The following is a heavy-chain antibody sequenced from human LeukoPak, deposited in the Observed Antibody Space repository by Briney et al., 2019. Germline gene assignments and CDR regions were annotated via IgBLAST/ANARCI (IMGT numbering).Heavy chain of an antibody. Sequence: GGSLRLSCAASGFTFRTSGMNWVRQAPGKGLEWVSYISSSGSTIYYADSVKGRFTISRDNAKNSLYLQMNSLRAEDTAVYYCARERGYFDYWGQGTLVTVSS. CDR2: ISSSGSTI. V-gene: IGHV3-48*04. CDR1: GFTFRTSG. J-gene: IGHJ4*02. CDR3: ARERGYFDY.